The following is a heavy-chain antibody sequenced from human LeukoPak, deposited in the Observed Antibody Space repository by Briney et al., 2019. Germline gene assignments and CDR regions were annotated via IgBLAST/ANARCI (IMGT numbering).Heavy chain of an antibody. CDR2: ISYDGSNK. Sequence: GGSLRLSCAASGFTFSSYGMHWVRQAPGKGLEWVAVISYDGSNKYYADSVKGRFTISRDNSKNTLYLQMNSLRAEDTAVYYCARGEGPRYSYGYGYWGQGTLVTVSS. J-gene: IGHJ4*02. CDR3: ARGEGPRYSYGYGY. CDR1: GFTFSSYG. D-gene: IGHD5-18*01. V-gene: IGHV3-30*03.